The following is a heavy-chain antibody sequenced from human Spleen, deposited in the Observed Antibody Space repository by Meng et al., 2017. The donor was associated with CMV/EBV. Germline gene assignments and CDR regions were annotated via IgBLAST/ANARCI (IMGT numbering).Heavy chain of an antibody. CDR3: GRDYMWGLDY. J-gene: IGHJ4*02. CDR2: ITNSGNTI. Sequence: GESLKISCAASGFTFSDYYMSWIRQAPGKGLEWVSYITNSGNTISYGESVKGRFTISRDNAKNSLYLQVNSLRAEDTAVYYCGRDYMWGLDYWGQGALVTVSS. CDR1: GFTFSDYY. V-gene: IGHV3-11*01. D-gene: IGHD3-16*01.